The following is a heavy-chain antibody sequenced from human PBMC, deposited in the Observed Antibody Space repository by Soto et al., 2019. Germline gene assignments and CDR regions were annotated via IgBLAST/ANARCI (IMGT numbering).Heavy chain of an antibody. D-gene: IGHD7-27*01. CDR2: ISYDGTNK. CDR1: GFSFSISP. Sequence: GGSLRLSCAASGFSFSISPMHWVRQAPGKGPEWVALISYDGTNKFYADSVKGRFTISRDNSKSTLYLQVDSLRPEDAAVYYCARDPKTSGGQHWAFNYFDSWGQGALVTVSS. CDR3: ARDPKTSGGQHWAFNYFDS. V-gene: IGHV3-30-3*01. J-gene: IGHJ4*02.